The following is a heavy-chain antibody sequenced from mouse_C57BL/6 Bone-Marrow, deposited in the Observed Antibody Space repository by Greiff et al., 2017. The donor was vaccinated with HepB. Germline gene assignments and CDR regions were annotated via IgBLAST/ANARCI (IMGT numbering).Heavy chain of an antibody. CDR3: ARDYYYGSTYYYAMDY. CDR2: ISDGGSYT. J-gene: IGHJ4*01. CDR1: GFTFSSYA. D-gene: IGHD1-1*01. V-gene: IGHV5-4*01. Sequence: EVQVVESGGGLVKPGGSLKLSCAASGFTFSSYAMSWVRQTPEKRLEWVATISDGGSYTYDPDNVKGRFTISRDNAKNNLYLQMSQLKSEDTAMYYCARDYYYGSTYYYAMDYWGQGTSVTVSS.